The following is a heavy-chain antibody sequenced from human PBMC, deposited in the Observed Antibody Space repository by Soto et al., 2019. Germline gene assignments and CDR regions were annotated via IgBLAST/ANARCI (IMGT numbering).Heavy chain of an antibody. CDR3: AREEFEDGRGHFDY. CDR1: GFTFSTSV. D-gene: IGHD3-22*01. Sequence: QGQLVESGGGVVQPGGSLRLSSAASGFTFSTSVMHWVRQAPGKGLEWMAIISYGGVNKYYADSVKGRLTISRDISESTLYLQMNSLRTEDTAVYYCAREEFEDGRGHFDYWGQGTLVSVSS. V-gene: IGHV3-30-3*01. CDR2: ISYGGVNK. J-gene: IGHJ4*02.